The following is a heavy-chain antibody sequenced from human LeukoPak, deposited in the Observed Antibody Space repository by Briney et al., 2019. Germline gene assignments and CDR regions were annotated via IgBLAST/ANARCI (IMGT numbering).Heavy chain of an antibody. J-gene: IGHJ5*02. V-gene: IGHV1-2*02. CDR1: GYTFTSYD. CDR2: MNPNSGGT. Sequence: ASVKVSCKASGYTFTSYDINWVRQATGQGLEWMGWMNPNSGGTNYAQKFQGRVTVTRDTPTSTVYMELSSLRSDDTAVYYCVRDNSIADRGWWFDPWGQGTLVTVSS. D-gene: IGHD1-14*01. CDR3: VRDNSIADRGWWFDP.